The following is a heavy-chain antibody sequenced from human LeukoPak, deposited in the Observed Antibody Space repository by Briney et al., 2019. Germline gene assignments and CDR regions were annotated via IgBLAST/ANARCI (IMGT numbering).Heavy chain of an antibody. V-gene: IGHV3-23*01. J-gene: IGHJ4*02. CDR2: ISASGGNT. Sequence: GGSLRLSCAASGFTFSSYAMSWVRQAPGKGLEWVSTISASGGNTFYADSVKGRFTVSRDNSKNTLHLQMNSLRAEDTAVYYCAKDGRVEQQLYYFDYWGQGALVTVSS. CDR3: AKDGRVEQQLYYFDY. D-gene: IGHD6-13*01. CDR1: GFTFSSYA.